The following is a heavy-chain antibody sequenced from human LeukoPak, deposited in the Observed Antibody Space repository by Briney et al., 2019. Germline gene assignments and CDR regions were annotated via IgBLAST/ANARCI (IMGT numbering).Heavy chain of an antibody. Sequence: GASVKVSCKASGYTFTSYDINWVRQATGQGLEWMGWMNPHSGNTGYAQKFQGRVTMTRNTSINTAHMELSSLRSEDTAVYYCARGDYESSGYYLFYWGQGTLVTISS. CDR3: ARGDYESSGYYLFY. D-gene: IGHD3-22*01. V-gene: IGHV1-8*02. CDR2: MNPHSGNT. J-gene: IGHJ4*02. CDR1: GYTFTSYD.